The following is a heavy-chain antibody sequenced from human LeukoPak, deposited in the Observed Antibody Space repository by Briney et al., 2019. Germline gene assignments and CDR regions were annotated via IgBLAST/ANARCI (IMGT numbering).Heavy chain of an antibody. CDR3: ARAGVSSGYWSL. Sequence: SETLSLTCTVCGCSISSYYWSWIRQPPGKGLEWIGCIYYSGSTNYNPSLKSRVTISVDTSKNQFTLKLTSLTAADTAVYYCARAGVSSGYWSLWGQGTLVTVSS. J-gene: IGHJ4*02. CDR2: IYYSGST. D-gene: IGHD3-22*01. V-gene: IGHV4-59*01. CDR1: GCSISSYY.